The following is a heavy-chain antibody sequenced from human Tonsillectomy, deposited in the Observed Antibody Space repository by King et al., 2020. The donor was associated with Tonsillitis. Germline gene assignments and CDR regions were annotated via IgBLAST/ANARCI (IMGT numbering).Heavy chain of an antibody. CDR3: AKDYCNRFSVYYYYGIDV. Sequence: VQLVESGGGLVQPGGSLRLSCAASGFTFSSYAMNWVRQAPGKGLEWVSAISGSGGSTYYADSVKGRFTISRDNSKNTLYLQMNSLRAEDTAVYYCAKDYCNRFSVYYYYGIDVWGQGTTVTVSS. CDR2: ISGSGGST. D-gene: IGHD4-11*01. V-gene: IGHV3-23*04. CDR1: GFTFSSYA. J-gene: IGHJ6*02.